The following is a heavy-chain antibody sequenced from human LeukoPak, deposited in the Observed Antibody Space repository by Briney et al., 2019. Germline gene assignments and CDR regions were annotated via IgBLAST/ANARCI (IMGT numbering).Heavy chain of an antibody. Sequence: SETLSLTCTVSGGSISDYHWSCIRQPPGKGLEWIGRIYTSGSTNYNPSLKSRVTISVDTSKNQFSLKLSSVTAADTAVYYCARDRRGGSSDYWGQGTLVTVSS. CDR3: ARDRRGGSSDY. V-gene: IGHV4-4*08. D-gene: IGHD6-6*01. CDR2: IYTSGST. CDR1: GGSISDYH. J-gene: IGHJ4*02.